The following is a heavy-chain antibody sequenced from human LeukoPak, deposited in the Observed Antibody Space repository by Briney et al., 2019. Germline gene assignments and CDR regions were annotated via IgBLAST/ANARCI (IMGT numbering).Heavy chain of an antibody. CDR2: IYYSGST. D-gene: IGHD4-17*01. V-gene: IGHV4-39*07. J-gene: IGHJ4*02. CDR3: ARVFDYGDHRKNYFDY. Sequence: SETLSLTCTVSGGSISSSSYYWGWIRQPPGKGLEWIGSIYYSGSTYYNPSLKSRVTISVDTSKNQFSLQLNSVTPEDTAVYYCARVFDYGDHRKNYFDYWGQGTLVTVSS. CDR1: GGSISSSSYY.